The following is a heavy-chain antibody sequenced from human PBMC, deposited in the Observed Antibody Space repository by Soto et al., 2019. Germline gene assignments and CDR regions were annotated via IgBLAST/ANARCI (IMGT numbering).Heavy chain of an antibody. CDR1: GYSFTSYW. D-gene: IGHD2-2*01. J-gene: IGHJ4*02. V-gene: IGHV5-51*01. Sequence: GESLKISCQGSGYSFTSYWIGWVRQMPGKGLEWMGIIYPGDSDTRYSPSFQGQVTISADKSISTAYLQWSSLKASDTAMYYCARRGGYCISTSCYSPNFDYWGQGTLVTVSS. CDR3: ARRGGYCISTSCYSPNFDY. CDR2: IYPGDSDT.